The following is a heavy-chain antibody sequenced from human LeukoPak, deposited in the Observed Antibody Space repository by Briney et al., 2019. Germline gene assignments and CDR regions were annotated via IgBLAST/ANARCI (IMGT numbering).Heavy chain of an antibody. CDR1: GFTFSSYA. D-gene: IGHD3-22*01. CDR3: AKRPQELWLPDHFDY. V-gene: IGHV3-23*01. J-gene: IGHJ4*02. CDR2: ISGSGTST. Sequence: PGGSLRLSCAAPGFTFSSYAMSWVRQAPGKGLEWVSGISGSGTSTYYADSVKGRFTISRDNSKNTLFLQMNSLRAEDTAVYHCAKRPQELWLPDHFDYWGQGTLVTVSS.